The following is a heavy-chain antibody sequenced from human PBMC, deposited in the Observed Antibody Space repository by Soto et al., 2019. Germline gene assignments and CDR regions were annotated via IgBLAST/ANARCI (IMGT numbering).Heavy chain of an antibody. V-gene: IGHV1-18*04. CDR1: GYTFTSYG. J-gene: IGHJ4*02. CDR3: ARDRPLEQWLVRESFRDY. Sequence: QVQLVQSGAEVKKPGASVKVSCKASGYTFTSYGISWVRQAPGQGLEWMGWISAYNGNTNYAQKLQGRVTMTTDTGTSTAYMELMSLRSDDTAVYYCARDRPLEQWLVRESFRDYWGQGTLVTVSP. D-gene: IGHD6-19*01. CDR2: ISAYNGNT.